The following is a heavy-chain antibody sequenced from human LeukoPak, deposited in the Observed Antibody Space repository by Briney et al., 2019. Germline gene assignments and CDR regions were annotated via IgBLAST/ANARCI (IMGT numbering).Heavy chain of an antibody. V-gene: IGHV1-2*06. CDR1: GYTFTGYY. Sequence: ASVKVSCKASGYTFTGYYMHWVRQAPGQGLEWMGRINPNSGGTNYAQKFQGRVTMTRDTSISTAYMELSRLRSDDTAVYYCANLCLYYYGSSGYCFDYWGQGTLVTVSS. D-gene: IGHD3-22*01. CDR2: INPNSGGT. CDR3: ANLCLYYYGSSGYCFDY. J-gene: IGHJ4*02.